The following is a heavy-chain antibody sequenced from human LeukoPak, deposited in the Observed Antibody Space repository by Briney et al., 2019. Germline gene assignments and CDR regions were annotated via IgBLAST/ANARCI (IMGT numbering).Heavy chain of an antibody. V-gene: IGHV1-2*02. CDR3: AREGGRGYDFWSGYYFSARTRYNWFDP. D-gene: IGHD3-3*01. Sequence: ASVKVSCKASGYTFTSYYMHWVRQAPGQGLEWMGWINPNSGGTNYAQKFQGRVTMTRDTSISTAYMELSRLRSDDTAVYYCAREGGRGYDFWSGYYFSARTRYNWFDPWGQGTLVTVSS. J-gene: IGHJ5*02. CDR2: INPNSGGT. CDR1: GYTFTSYY.